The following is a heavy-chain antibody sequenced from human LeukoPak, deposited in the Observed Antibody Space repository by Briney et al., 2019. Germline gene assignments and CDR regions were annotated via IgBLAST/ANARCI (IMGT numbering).Heavy chain of an antibody. CDR1: GFTFSSYA. D-gene: IGHD3-3*01. CDR2: ISYDGSNK. CDR3: ANSYTWRYGMDV. J-gene: IGHJ6*02. V-gene: IGHV3-30*04. Sequence: PGGSLRLSCAASGFTFSSYAMHWVRQAPGKGLEWVAVISYDGSNKYYADSVKGRFTISRDNSKNTLYLQMNSLRAEDTAVYYCANSYTWRYGMDVWGQGTTVTVSS.